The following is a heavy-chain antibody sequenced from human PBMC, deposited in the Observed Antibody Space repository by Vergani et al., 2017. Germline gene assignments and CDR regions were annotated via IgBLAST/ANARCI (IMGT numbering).Heavy chain of an antibody. CDR3: ARGKLGTGRVFDAFDI. CDR2: INPNSGGT. CDR1: GFTFTGYY. J-gene: IGHJ3*02. Sequence: QVQLVESGGGVVQPGRSLRLSCAASGFTFTGYYMHWVRQAPGQGLEWMGWINPNSGGTNYAQKLQGRVTMTTDTSTSTAYMELRSLRSDDTAVYYCARGKLGTGRVFDAFDIWGQGTMVTVSS. V-gene: IGHV1-2*02. D-gene: IGHD3-16*01.